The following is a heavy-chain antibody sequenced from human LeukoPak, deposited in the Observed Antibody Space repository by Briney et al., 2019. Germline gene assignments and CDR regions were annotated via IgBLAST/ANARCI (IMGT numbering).Heavy chain of an antibody. V-gene: IGHV3-21*01. D-gene: IGHD2-2*01. CDR3: ARDPIVVVPSASFYYYMVV. Sequence: GGSLRLSCVASGFTFSSYSMNWVRQAPGKGLEWVSSITSSSTYIYYADSGKGRFTISRDNDKNSLYLQMNSLRAEDTAVYYCARDPIVVVPSASFYYYMVVWGKGTTVTVSS. CDR1: GFTFSSYS. J-gene: IGHJ6*03. CDR2: ITSSSTYI.